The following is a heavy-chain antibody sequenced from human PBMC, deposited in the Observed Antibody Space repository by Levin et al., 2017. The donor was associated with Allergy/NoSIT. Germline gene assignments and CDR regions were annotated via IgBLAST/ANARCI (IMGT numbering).Heavy chain of an antibody. CDR2: IFPSDSDT. CDR3: ARRDSDGSNSFDY. V-gene: IGHV5-51*01. D-gene: IGHD4-23*01. CDR1: GYGFTSYW. J-gene: IGHJ4*02. Sequence: KVSCQASGYGFTSYWFGWVRQRPGKGLEWMGLIFPSDSDTRVSPSFQGQIIMSVDKSINTAYLQWSSLKASDSAMYYCARRDSDGSNSFDYWGQGTLVTVSS.